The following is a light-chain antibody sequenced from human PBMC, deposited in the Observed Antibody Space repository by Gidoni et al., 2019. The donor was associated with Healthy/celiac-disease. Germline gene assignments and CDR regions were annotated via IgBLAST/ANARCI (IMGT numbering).Light chain of an antibody. CDR1: QSVSSSY. J-gene: IGKJ1*01. CDR2: GAS. CDR3: QKYGSSPRT. V-gene: IGKV3-20*01. Sequence: EILLTPSPGTLSLSPGERATLSCRASQSVSSSYLAWYQKKPGQAPRPLIYGASSRATGIPERLSGSGSGTDFTLTISRLEPEDFAVYYCQKYGSSPRTFGQGTKVEIK.